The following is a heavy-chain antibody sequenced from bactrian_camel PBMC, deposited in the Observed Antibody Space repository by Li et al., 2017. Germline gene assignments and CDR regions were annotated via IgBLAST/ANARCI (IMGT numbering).Heavy chain of an antibody. Sequence: WQLVESGGGSVQAGGSLRLSCEASGDELRINRYCVGWFRQVPGRDRETIATITTYGGRTSYADSFKDRFTVSRDNDNKTVYLQMDSLKPEDSAMYYCAADFTLCTLKVAAGTSDFGYWGQGTQVTVS. CDR1: GDELRINRYC. CDR2: ITTYGGRT. V-gene: IGHV3S28*01. J-gene: IGHJ6*01. CDR3: AADFTLCTLKVAAGTSDFGY. D-gene: IGHD1*01.